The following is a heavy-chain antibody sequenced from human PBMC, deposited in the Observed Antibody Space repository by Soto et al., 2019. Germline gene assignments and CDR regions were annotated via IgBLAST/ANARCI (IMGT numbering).Heavy chain of an antibody. CDR1: GGSFSGYY. V-gene: IGHV4-34*01. CDR3: ARGRMRGSSWFYYYCGMDV. Sequence: PSETLSLTCAVYGGSFSGYYWSWIRQPPGKGLEWIGEINHSGSTNYNPSLKSRVTISVDTSKNQFSLKLSSVTAADTAVYYCARGRMRGSSWFYYYCGMDVWGQGTTVTVSS. CDR2: INHSGST. D-gene: IGHD6-13*01. J-gene: IGHJ6*02.